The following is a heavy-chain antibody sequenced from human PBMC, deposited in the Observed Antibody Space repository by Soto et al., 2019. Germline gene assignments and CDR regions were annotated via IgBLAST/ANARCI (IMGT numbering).Heavy chain of an antibody. J-gene: IGHJ6*02. V-gene: IGHV3-53*01. D-gene: IGHD1-1*01. CDR3: ARDLNYMDV. Sequence: GGSLRLSCAASGFTVSSNYMSWVRLAPGKGLEWVAVINSVGSTYYADSVKGRFTISRDNFKNTLYIQMNSLRAEDTAVYYCARDLNYMDVWGQGTTVTVSS. CDR2: INSVGST. CDR1: GFTVSSNY.